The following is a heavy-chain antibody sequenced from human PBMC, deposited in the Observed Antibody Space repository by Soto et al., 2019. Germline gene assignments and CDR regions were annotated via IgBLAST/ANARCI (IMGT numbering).Heavy chain of an antibody. Sequence: PSETLSLTCTVSGGSISSYYWSWIRQPPGKGLEWIGYIYYSGSTNYNPSLKSRVTISVDTSKNQFSLKLSSVTAADTAVYYCARVGREDVLRYFDWYTNWFDPWGQGTLVTVSS. CDR2: IYYSGST. CDR1: GGSISSYY. J-gene: IGHJ5*02. CDR3: ARVGREDVLRYFDWYTNWFDP. D-gene: IGHD3-9*01. V-gene: IGHV4-59*01.